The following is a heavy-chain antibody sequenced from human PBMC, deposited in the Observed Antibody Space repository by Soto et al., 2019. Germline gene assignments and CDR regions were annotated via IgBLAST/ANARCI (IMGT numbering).Heavy chain of an antibody. J-gene: IGHJ6*02. CDR3: ARSQQLVRFGYYYGMDV. CDR2: ISAYNGNT. CDR1: GYTFTSYG. V-gene: IGHV1-18*01. D-gene: IGHD6-13*01. Sequence: QVQLVQSGAEVKKPGASVKVSCKASGYTFTSYGISWVRQAPGQGLEWMGWISAYNGNTNYAQKLQGRVTMTTDTSPSIXYMELRSLRSDDTAVYYCARSQQLVRFGYYYGMDVWGQGTTVTVSS.